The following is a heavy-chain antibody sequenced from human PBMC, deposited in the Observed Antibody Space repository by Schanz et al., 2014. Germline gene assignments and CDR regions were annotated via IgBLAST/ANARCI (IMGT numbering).Heavy chain of an antibody. V-gene: IGHV1-18*01. J-gene: IGHJ6*03. Sequence: QVQLVQSGGEMKKPGASVKVSCKASGYTFTDYGLSWVRQAPGQGLEWVGWISPYTGNTHYFDKVEGRVTMTTDTSTSTAYMELTSLRSEDTAVYYCAGTYCSSTSCYTGYYYMDVWGKGTTVTVSS. CDR1: GYTFTDYG. D-gene: IGHD2-2*02. CDR2: ISPYTGNT. CDR3: AGTYCSSTSCYTGYYYMDV.